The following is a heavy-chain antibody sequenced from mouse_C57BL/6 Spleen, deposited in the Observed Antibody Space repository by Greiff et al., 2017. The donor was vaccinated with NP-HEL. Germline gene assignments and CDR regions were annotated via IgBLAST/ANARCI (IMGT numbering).Heavy chain of an antibody. Sequence: QVQLKESGPELVKPGASVKISCKASGYAFSSSWMNWVKQRPGKGLEWIGRIYPGDGDTNYNGKFKGKATLTADKSSSTAYMQLSSLTSEDSAVYFCAGDYDGYYAMDYWGQGTSVTVSS. CDR3: AGDYDGYYAMDY. V-gene: IGHV1-82*01. J-gene: IGHJ4*01. CDR2: IYPGDGDT. D-gene: IGHD2-4*01. CDR1: GYAFSSSW.